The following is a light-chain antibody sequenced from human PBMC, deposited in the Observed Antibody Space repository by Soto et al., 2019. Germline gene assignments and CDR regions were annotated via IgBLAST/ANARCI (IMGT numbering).Light chain of an antibody. CDR1: QSVSRN. Sequence: EIVLTQSPGTLSLSPGERATLSCRASQSVSRNLGWYQQKPGQAPRLLIYAASNRATGIPDRFSGSGSGTDFTLTSSRLEPEEFAVYYCQHYSSCPTTFGQGNKVEIK. J-gene: IGKJ1*01. CDR2: AAS. CDR3: QHYSSCPTT. V-gene: IGKV3-20*01.